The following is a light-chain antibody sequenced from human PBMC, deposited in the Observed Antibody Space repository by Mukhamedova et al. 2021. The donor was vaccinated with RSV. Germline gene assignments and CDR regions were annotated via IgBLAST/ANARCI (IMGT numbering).Light chain of an antibody. CDR2: EAS. CDR3: QQYYSYPLN. J-gene: IGKJ4*01. Sequence: WYQRRVHGKAPNLLIYEASSLESGVPSRFSGSGSGTEFTLTIGSLQPEDCATYYCQQYYSYPLNFGGGTKVEIK. V-gene: IGKV1-5*03.